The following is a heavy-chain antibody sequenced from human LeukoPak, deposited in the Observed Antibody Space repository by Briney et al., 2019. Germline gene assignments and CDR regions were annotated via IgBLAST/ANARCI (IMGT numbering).Heavy chain of an antibody. Sequence: PGGSLRLSCAASGFTFSSYEMNWVRQAPGKGLEWVGRIKSKTDGGTTDYAAPVKGRFTISRDDSKNTLYLQMNSLKTEDTAVYYCTTDPILWFGELGYWGQGTLVTVSS. CDR3: TTDPILWFGELGY. V-gene: IGHV3-15*01. CDR1: GFTFSSYE. CDR2: IKSKTDGGTT. D-gene: IGHD3-10*01. J-gene: IGHJ4*02.